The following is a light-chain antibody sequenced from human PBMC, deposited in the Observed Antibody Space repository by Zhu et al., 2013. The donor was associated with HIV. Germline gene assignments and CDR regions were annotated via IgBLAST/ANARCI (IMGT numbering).Light chain of an antibody. CDR1: SSNIGAGYD. CDR3: QSYDGSLSGPVV. CDR2: ENI. V-gene: IGLV1-40*01. J-gene: IGLJ2*01. Sequence: QSVLSQPPSVSEAPRQRVTISCTGGSSNIGAGYDIHWYQQLPGTAPKLLIYENIKRPSGVPDRFSGSKSGTSASLAITGLQTEDEADYYCQSYDGSLSGPVVFGGGTKVTVL.